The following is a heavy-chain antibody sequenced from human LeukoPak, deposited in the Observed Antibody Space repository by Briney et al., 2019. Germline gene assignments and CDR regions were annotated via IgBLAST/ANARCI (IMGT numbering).Heavy chain of an antibody. D-gene: IGHD3-22*01. CDR3: ARGLMVRVVVITGVGYFDY. V-gene: IGHV4-59*12. CDR1: GGSISSYY. Sequence: SETLSLTCTVSGGSISSYYWSWIRQPPGKGLEWIGYIYYSGSTNYNPSLKSRVTISVDTSKNQFSLKLSSVTAADTAVYYCARGLMVRVVVITGVGYFDYWGQGTLVTVSS. CDR2: IYYSGST. J-gene: IGHJ4*02.